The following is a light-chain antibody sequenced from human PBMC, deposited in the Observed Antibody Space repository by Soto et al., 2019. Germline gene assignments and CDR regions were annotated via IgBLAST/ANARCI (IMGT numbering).Light chain of an antibody. CDR2: DAS. V-gene: IGKV3-11*01. J-gene: IGKJ5*01. CDR1: QSVSSY. Sequence: EIVLTQSPATLSLSPGERATLSCRASQSVSSYLLWYQQKPGLTPRLLIYDASNRATGIPARFSGSGSETDFTLTISSLEPEDFAVYYCQHRMNWPLTFGQGTRLEIK. CDR3: QHRMNWPLT.